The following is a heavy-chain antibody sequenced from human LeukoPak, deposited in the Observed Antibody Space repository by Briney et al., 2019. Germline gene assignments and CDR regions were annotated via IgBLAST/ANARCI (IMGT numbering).Heavy chain of an antibody. CDR1: GGSISSYY. CDR2: IYTSGST. V-gene: IGHV4-4*07. D-gene: IGHD3-22*01. Sequence: SETLSLTCTVSGGSISSYYWSWIRQPAGKGLEWIGRIYTSGSTNYNPSLKSRVTMSVDTSKNQSSLKLSSVTAADTAVYYCARGVVEYYDSSGSFYFDYWGQGTLVPSPQ. CDR3: ARGVVEYYDSSGSFYFDY. J-gene: IGHJ4*02.